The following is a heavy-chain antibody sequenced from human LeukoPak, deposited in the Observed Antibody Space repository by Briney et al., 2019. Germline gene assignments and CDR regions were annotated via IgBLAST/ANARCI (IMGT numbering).Heavy chain of an antibody. CDR1: GFTFGSYG. CDR3: ARGRAGNYYNHNDY. V-gene: IGHV3-74*01. CDR2: ISGDGSIT. J-gene: IGHJ4*01. D-gene: IGHD3-10*01. Sequence: GGSLRLSCAASGFTFGSYGMNWVRQAPGKGLVWVSRISGDGSITAYADSVKGRFTISRDNAKNTLYLQMNSLRAEDTAVYYCARGRAGNYYNHNDYWGQGTLVTVSS.